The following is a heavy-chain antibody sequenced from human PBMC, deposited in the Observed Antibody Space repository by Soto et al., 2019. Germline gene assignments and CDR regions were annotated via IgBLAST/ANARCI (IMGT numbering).Heavy chain of an antibody. D-gene: IGHD2-21*01. J-gene: IGHJ6*02. Sequence: QVQLQESGPGLVKPSQTLSLTCTVSGGSISSGGYYWSWIRQHPGKGLEWIGYIYYSGSTYYNPSRRSRVTLSVDTSKNQFSLKLSSETAADTAVYYCAASCVGCGGFNYYGMDVWGQGTTVTVSS. CDR2: IYYSGST. CDR1: GGSISSGGYY. V-gene: IGHV4-31*03. CDR3: AASCVGCGGFNYYGMDV.